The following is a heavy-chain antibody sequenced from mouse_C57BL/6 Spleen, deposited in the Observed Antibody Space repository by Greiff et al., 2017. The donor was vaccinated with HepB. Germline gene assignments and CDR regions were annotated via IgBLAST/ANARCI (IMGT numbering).Heavy chain of an antibody. Sequence: VQLQQSGAELVKPGASVKLSCKASGYTFTEYTIHWVKQRSGQGLEWIGWFYPGSGSIKYNEKFKDKATLTADKSSSTVYMELSRLTSEDSAVYFCARHEGYYYGSSYPAWFAYWGQGTLVTVSA. CDR1: GYTFTEYT. J-gene: IGHJ3*01. D-gene: IGHD1-1*01. CDR2: FYPGSGSI. V-gene: IGHV1-62-2*01. CDR3: ARHEGYYYGSSYPAWFAY.